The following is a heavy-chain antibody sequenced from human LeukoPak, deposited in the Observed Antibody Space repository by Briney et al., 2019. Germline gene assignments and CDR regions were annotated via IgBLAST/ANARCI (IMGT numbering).Heavy chain of an antibody. CDR2: IYTSGIT. D-gene: IGHD5/OR15-5a*01. V-gene: IGHV4-61*02. J-gene: IGHJ2*01. CDR3: ATRPKFMSTYFDL. Sequence: SETLSLTCTVSGDSVSSGRNYWSWIRQPAGKEPEWIGRIYTSGITSYNPSLKGRVTMSLDTSKNQFSLKLRSVTAADTAVYYCATRPKFMSTYFDLWGRGTLVTVSS. CDR1: GDSVSSGRNY.